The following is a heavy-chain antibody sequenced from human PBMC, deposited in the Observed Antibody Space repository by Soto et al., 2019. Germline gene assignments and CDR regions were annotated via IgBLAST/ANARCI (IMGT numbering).Heavy chain of an antibody. Sequence: GGSLRLSCAASGFTFSSYAMHWVRQAPGKGLEWVAVISYDGSNKYYADSVKGRFTISRDNSKNTLYLQMNSLRAEDTAVYYCASYYSSSWSFDYWGQGTLVTVSS. D-gene: IGHD6-13*01. J-gene: IGHJ4*02. V-gene: IGHV3-30-3*01. CDR1: GFTFSSYA. CDR2: ISYDGSNK. CDR3: ASYYSSSWSFDY.